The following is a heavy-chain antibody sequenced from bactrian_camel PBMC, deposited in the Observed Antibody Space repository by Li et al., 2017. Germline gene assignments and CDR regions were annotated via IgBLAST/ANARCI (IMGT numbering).Heavy chain of an antibody. D-gene: IGHD6*01. Sequence: QVQLVESGGGSVQAGGSLRLSCAASSRYTQDDFCMGWFRQAPGKEREGVAIIDLGGSTRYADSVKGRFTISQDDAKNTVYLQMNNLKPEDTAMYYCAADVGSMSGNCQPNYWGQGTQVTVS. CDR3: AADVGSMSGNCQPNY. CDR2: IDLGGST. CDR1: RYTQDDFC. J-gene: IGHJ4*01. V-gene: IGHV3S60*01.